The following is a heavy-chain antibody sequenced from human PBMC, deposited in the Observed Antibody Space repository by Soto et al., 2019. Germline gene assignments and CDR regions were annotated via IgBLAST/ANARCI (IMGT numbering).Heavy chain of an antibody. CDR3: ARESRSWYGSIWDY. V-gene: IGHV4-59*12. CDR1: CGSISSYY. CDR2: IFFSGGT. J-gene: IGHJ4*02. Sequence: QVQLQESGPGLVKPSETLSLTCTVSCGSISSYYWSWTRQPPGKGLEWIGYIFFSGGTNYNPSLKSRVTISVDTSKNQFSLKLSSVTAADTAVYYCARESRSWYGSIWDYWGQGTLVTVSS. D-gene: IGHD6-13*01.